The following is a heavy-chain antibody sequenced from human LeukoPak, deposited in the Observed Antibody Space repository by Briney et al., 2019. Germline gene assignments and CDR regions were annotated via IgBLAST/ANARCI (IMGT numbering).Heavy chain of an antibody. J-gene: IGHJ4*02. CDR1: GGSFSGYY. CDR3: ARLGGYYDSTPGDY. Sequence: ASETLSLTCAVYGGSFSGYYWSWIRQPPGKGLEWIGEINHSGSTNYNPSLKSRVTISVDTSKNQFSLKLSSVTAADTAVYYCARLGGYYDSTPGDYWGQGTLVTVSS. CDR2: INHSGST. D-gene: IGHD3-22*01. V-gene: IGHV4-34*01.